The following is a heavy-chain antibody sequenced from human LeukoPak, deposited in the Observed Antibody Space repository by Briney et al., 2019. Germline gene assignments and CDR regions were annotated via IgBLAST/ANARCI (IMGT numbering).Heavy chain of an antibody. CDR2: LSAYNGNT. CDR3: ARGFPPRRSYDSSGYYSYSFDY. V-gene: IGHV1-18*01. CDR1: GYTLTSYG. D-gene: IGHD3-22*01. Sequence: EASVKVSCKASGYTLTSYGISWVRQAPGQGLEWMGWLSAYNGNTRYAQKLQGRVTMTTDTSTSTAYMELRSLRSDDTAVYYCARGFPPRRSYDSSGYYSYSFDYWGQGTLVTVSS. J-gene: IGHJ4*02.